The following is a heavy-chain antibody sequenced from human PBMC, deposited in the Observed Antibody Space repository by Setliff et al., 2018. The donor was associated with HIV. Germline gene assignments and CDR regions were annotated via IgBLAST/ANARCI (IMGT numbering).Heavy chain of an antibody. CDR2: INTKTGNP. CDR3: AREQGSDILTGYYFVDGMDV. V-gene: IGHV7-4-1*02. D-gene: IGHD3-9*01. Sequence: ASVKVSCKASGYNVTVSAINWVRQAPGQALEWLGWINTKTGNPTYAQGFTGRFVFSLDTSVSTAYLQISSLKAEDTAVYYCAREQGSDILTGYYFVDGMDVWGQGTTVTVSS. J-gene: IGHJ6*02. CDR1: GYNVTVSA.